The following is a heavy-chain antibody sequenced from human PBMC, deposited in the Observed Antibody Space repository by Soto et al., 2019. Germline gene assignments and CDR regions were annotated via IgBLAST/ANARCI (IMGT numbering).Heavy chain of an antibody. CDR2: FDPEDGET. CDR3: AVTDSSYSSGWYYY. D-gene: IGHD6-19*01. J-gene: IGHJ4*02. Sequence: ASVKVSCKVSGYTLTELSMHWVRQAPGKGLEWMGGFDPEDGETIYAQKFQGRVTMTEDTSTDTAYMELSSLRSEDTAVYYCAVTDSSYSSGWYYYWGQGTLVTVSS. V-gene: IGHV1-24*01. CDR1: GYTLTELS.